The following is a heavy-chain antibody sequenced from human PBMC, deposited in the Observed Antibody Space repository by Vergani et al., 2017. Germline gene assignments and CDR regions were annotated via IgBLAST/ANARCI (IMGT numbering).Heavy chain of an antibody. CDR1: GFTFSIYA. J-gene: IGHJ4*02. Sequence: EVQLLESGGGLVQPGGSLRLSCAASGFTFSIYAMSWVRQAPGKGLEWVAAISGSGGSTYYADSVKGRFTISRDNSKNTLYLQMNSLRSEDTAVYYCAKDIVTTGSYLDYWGQGTLVTVSS. CDR3: AKDIVTTGSYLDY. V-gene: IGHV3-23*01. D-gene: IGHD2/OR15-2a*01. CDR2: ISGSGGST.